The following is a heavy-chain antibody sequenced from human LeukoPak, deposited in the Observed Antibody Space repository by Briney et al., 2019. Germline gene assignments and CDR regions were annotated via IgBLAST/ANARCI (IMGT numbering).Heavy chain of an antibody. CDR1: GFTFSSYA. V-gene: IGHV3-23*01. Sequence: GGSLRLSCAASGFTFSSYAMSWVRQAPGKGPEWVATISIDGGRTYYADSVKGRFTVSRDTSKNTLYLQMNSLRAEDTAVYYCARKGIGSSRYQNMDVWGKGTTVTVSS. D-gene: IGHD6-25*01. CDR2: ISIDGGRT. J-gene: IGHJ6*03. CDR3: ARKGIGSSRYQNMDV.